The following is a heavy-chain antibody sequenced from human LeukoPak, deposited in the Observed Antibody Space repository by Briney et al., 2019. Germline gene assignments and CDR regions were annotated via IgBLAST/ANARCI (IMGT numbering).Heavy chain of an antibody. CDR3: ARAQSGFYTY. CDR2: TSYTSKWYN. CDR1: GDSVSSNGIA. J-gene: IGHJ4*02. V-gene: IGHV6-1*01. D-gene: IGHD3-3*01. Sequence: SQTLSLTCAISGDSVSSNGIAWDWIRQSPSRGLEWLGRTSYTSKWYNDYAVSVRGRMTINPDTSKNQFSLQLNSVTPEDSAVYYCARAQSGFYTYWGQGTPVTVSS.